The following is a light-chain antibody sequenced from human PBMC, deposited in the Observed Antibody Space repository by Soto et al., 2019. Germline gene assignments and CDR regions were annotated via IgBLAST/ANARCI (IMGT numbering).Light chain of an antibody. J-gene: IGKJ3*01. CDR3: QQRSNWPPLFT. CDR2: DAS. CDR1: QSIRTY. Sequence: EIVLTQSPATLSLSPGERATLSCRASQSIRTYLAWYQQKPGQAPRLLIYDASNRAPGIPARFSGSVSGTDFTPTISSLEPEDFAVYYCQQRSNWPPLFTFGPGTKVDIK. V-gene: IGKV3-11*01.